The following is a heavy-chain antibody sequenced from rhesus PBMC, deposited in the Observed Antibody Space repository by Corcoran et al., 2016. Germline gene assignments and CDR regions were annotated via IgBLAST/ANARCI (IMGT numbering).Heavy chain of an antibody. CDR2: ISDRGSP. V-gene: IGHV4-122*02. D-gene: IGHD6-25*01. CDR3: ARDRLYSGSWNIGNFEF. Sequence: VQLQESGPGLVKPWETLSLPCDASGGSMSSGYYYWSGIRRTPGRGAGCTGYISDRGSPSYNPSLKSRVTISRDTSKNQFSLKLSSVTAADMAVYYCARDRLYSGSWNIGNFEFWGQGALVTVSS. J-gene: IGHJ1*01. CDR1: GGSMSSGYYY.